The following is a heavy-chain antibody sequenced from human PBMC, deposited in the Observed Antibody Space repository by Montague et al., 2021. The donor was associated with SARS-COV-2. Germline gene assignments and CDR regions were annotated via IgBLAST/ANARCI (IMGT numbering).Heavy chain of an antibody. CDR2: TYHRSKWYL. J-gene: IGHJ6*02. V-gene: IGHV6-1*01. CDR3: ERAPYSSGFYGMDV. D-gene: IGHD3-22*01. Sequence: CAISGDSVFPNSAAWSWFRQSPSRGLEWLGWTYHRSKWYLDYAVAVKGRITINADTSRNQSSLQLNSVTPEDAAVYYCERAPYSSGFYGMDVWGQGTTVTVSS. CDR1: GDSVFPNSAA.